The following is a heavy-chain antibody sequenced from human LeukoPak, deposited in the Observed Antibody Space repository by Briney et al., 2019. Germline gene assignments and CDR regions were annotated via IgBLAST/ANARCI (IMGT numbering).Heavy chain of an antibody. J-gene: IGHJ5*02. V-gene: IGHV3-23*01. CDR2: ISGSGGST. CDR1: GFTLSSYS. Sequence: GGSLRLPCAASGFTLSSYSMNWVRQAPGKGLEWVSAISGSGGSTYYADSVKGRFTISRDNSKNTLYLQMNSLRAEDTAVYYCAPVSWFDPWGQGTLVTVSS. CDR3: APVSWFDP.